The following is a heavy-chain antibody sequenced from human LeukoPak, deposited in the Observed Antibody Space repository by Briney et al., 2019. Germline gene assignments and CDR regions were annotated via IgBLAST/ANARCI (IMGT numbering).Heavy chain of an antibody. Sequence: GGSLRLSCAASGITFSSYAMHWVRQAPGKGLEWVASIRPDGSGDSYMDSVKGRFTISRDNAENSLFLQMNSLRAEDTAVYYCARLLGSVTTYDFWGQGTLVTVSS. D-gene: IGHD4-11*01. J-gene: IGHJ4*02. CDR2: IRPDGSGD. CDR1: GITFSSYA. CDR3: ARLLGSVTTYDF. V-gene: IGHV3-7*01.